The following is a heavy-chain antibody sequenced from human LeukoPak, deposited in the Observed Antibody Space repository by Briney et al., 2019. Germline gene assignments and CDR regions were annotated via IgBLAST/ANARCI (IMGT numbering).Heavy chain of an antibody. Sequence: RASVKVSCKASGYTFTSYAIHWVRQAPGQRLEWMGWIGAGNGNTKYSQNFQGRVTFISNTSATTAFMELSSLRSEDAAVYYCARDSGSGNNDYWGQGTLVTVSS. CDR1: GYTFTSYA. CDR3: ARDSGSGNNDY. J-gene: IGHJ4*02. D-gene: IGHD1-26*01. CDR2: IGAGNGNT. V-gene: IGHV1-3*01.